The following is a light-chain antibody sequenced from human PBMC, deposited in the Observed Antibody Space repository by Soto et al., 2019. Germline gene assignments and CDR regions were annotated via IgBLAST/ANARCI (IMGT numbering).Light chain of an antibody. V-gene: IGLV4-69*01. Sequence: QLVLTQSPSASASLGASVKLTCTLSSGHSTYPIAWHQQQPEKGPRYLMKVISDGGHTRGDGIPDRFSGSSSGAERYLSISSLQSDDEADYSCQIWDTGRVIFGGGTKLTVL. CDR3: QIWDTGRVI. CDR1: SGHSTYP. CDR2: VISDGGH. J-gene: IGLJ2*01.